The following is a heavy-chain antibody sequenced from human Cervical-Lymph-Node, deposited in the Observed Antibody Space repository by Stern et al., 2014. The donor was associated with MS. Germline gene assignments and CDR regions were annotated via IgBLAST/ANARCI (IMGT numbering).Heavy chain of an antibody. Sequence: EMQLVESGGGLVKPGGSLRLSCAASGFTFSNYSMNWVRQAPGKGLEGVSFISSSSSYIYYADSVKGRFTISRDNAKNSLFLQMNSLRAEDTAVYYCTNSGYDSFRLIDYWGQGALVTVSS. J-gene: IGHJ4*02. V-gene: IGHV3-21*01. CDR1: GFTFSNYS. D-gene: IGHD5-12*01. CDR3: TNSGYDSFRLIDY. CDR2: ISSSSSYI.